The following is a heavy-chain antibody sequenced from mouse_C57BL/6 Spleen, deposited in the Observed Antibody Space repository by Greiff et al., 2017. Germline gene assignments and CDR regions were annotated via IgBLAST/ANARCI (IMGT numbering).Heavy chain of an antibody. D-gene: IGHD6-1*01. CDR3: ARREPRKGGFDY. CDR2: ILPGSGST. Sequence: QVQLQQSGAELMKPGASVKLSCKATGYTFTGYWIEWVKQRPGHGLELIGEILPGSGSTNYNEKFKGKATFTADTSSNTAYMQLSSLTTEDSAIYYCARREPRKGGFDYWGQGTTLTVSS. V-gene: IGHV1-9*01. J-gene: IGHJ2*01. CDR1: GYTFTGYW.